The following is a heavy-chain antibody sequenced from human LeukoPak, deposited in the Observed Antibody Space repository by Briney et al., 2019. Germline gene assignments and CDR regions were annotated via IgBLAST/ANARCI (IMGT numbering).Heavy chain of an antibody. D-gene: IGHD3-22*01. CDR2: ISGSGGST. Sequence: GGSLRLSCAASGFTFSSYGMSWVRQAPGKGLEWVSAISGSGGSTYYADSVKGRFTISRDNSKNTLYLQMNSLRAEDTAVYYCANADSSGYYYYNYWGQGTLVTVSS. J-gene: IGHJ4*02. CDR3: ANADSSGYYYYNY. CDR1: GFTFSSYG. V-gene: IGHV3-23*01.